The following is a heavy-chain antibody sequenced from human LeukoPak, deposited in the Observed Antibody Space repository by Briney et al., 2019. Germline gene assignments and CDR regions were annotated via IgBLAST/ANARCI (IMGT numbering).Heavy chain of an antibody. V-gene: IGHV4-4*07. Sequence: SETLSLTCTVSGGSISSYYWSWIRQPAGKGLEWIGRIYTSGSTNYNPSLKSRVTMSVDTSKNQFSLKLSSVTAADTAVYYCARDTYGSGSNYKPGSYYFDYWGQGTLVTVSS. CDR2: IYTSGST. D-gene: IGHD3-10*01. CDR1: GGSISSYY. J-gene: IGHJ4*02. CDR3: ARDTYGSGSNYKPGSYYFDY.